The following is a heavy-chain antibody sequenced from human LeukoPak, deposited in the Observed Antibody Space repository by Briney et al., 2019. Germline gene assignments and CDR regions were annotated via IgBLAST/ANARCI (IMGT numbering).Heavy chain of an antibody. J-gene: IGHJ4*02. V-gene: IGHV1-69*05. CDR1: GGTFSSYA. D-gene: IGHD3-3*01. CDR2: IIPIFGTA. Sequence: SVKVSCKASGGTFSSYAISWVRQAPGQGLEWMGGIIPIFGTANYAQKFQGRVTITTDESTSTAYMELSSLRSEDTAVYYCAENYDFWSGVLGYWGQGTLVTVSS. CDR3: AENYDFWSGVLGY.